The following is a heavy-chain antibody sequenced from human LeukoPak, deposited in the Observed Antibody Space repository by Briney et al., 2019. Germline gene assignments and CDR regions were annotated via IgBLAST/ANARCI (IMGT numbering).Heavy chain of an antibody. CDR1: GFTFDDYA. CDR3: ARDNAGYDY. CDR2: ISWNSGSI. J-gene: IGHJ4*02. D-gene: IGHD5-12*01. Sequence: GRSLRLSCAASGFTFDDYAMHWVRQAPGKGLEWVSGISWNSGSIGYADSVKGRFTISRDNAKNSLYLQMNSLRAEDTAVYYCARDNAGYDYWGQGTLVTVSS. V-gene: IGHV3-9*01.